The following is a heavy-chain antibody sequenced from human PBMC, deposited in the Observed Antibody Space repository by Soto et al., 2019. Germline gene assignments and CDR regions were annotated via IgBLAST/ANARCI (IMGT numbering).Heavy chain of an antibody. CDR2: INWDDDK. Sequence: GSGPTLVNPTQTLTLTCTFSGFSLSTRAMCVSWIRQSPGKALEWLALINWDDDKYYNTSLKTRLTISKDTSKNQVVLTMTNMDPVDTATYYCARIPGYYGSQRYTFFDYWGPGTLVTVSS. CDR1: GFSLSTRAMC. D-gene: IGHD3-10*01. V-gene: IGHV2-70*01. J-gene: IGHJ4*02. CDR3: ARIPGYYGSQRYTFFDY.